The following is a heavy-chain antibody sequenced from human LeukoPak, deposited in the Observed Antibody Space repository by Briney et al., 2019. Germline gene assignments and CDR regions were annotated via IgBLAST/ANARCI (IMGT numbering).Heavy chain of an antibody. Sequence: GGSLRLSCAASGFTFDDYAMHWVRQAPGTGLEWVSLISWDGGSTYYADSVKGRFTISRDNSKNSLYLQMNSLRAEDTALYYCAKDMAAYYYSSGNIDYWGQGTLVTVSS. D-gene: IGHD3-10*01. CDR2: ISWDGGST. CDR3: AKDMAAYYYSSGNIDY. J-gene: IGHJ4*02. CDR1: GFTFDDYA. V-gene: IGHV3-43D*03.